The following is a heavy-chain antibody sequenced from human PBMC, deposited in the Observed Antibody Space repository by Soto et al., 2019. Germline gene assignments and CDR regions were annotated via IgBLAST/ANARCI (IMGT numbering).Heavy chain of an antibody. CDR2: IKQDGTEK. CDR1: GFTFRNYW. J-gene: IGHJ4*02. CDR3: ARTYDYGYYYYFDY. Sequence: GSLRLSCAASGFTFRNYWLSWVRLAPGKGLEWVANIKQDGTEKDYVDSVKGRFTISRDNTENSLYLQMNSLRPEDTALYYCARTYDYGYYYYFDYWGQGTLVTVSS. V-gene: IGHV3-7*01. D-gene: IGHD4-17*01.